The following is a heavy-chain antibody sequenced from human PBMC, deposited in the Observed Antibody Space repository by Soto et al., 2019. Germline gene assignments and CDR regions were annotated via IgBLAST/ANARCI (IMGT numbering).Heavy chain of an antibody. J-gene: IGHJ4*02. CDR3: AAGFRDFDWLFTFDY. CDR1: GYTFTGYY. Sequence: ASVKVSCKASGYTFTGYYMHWVRQAPGQGLEWMGWINPNSGGTNYAQKFQGWVTMTRDTSISTAYMELSRLRSDDTAVYYCAAGFRDFDWLFTFDYWGQGTLVTVSS. D-gene: IGHD3-9*01. V-gene: IGHV1-2*04. CDR2: INPNSGGT.